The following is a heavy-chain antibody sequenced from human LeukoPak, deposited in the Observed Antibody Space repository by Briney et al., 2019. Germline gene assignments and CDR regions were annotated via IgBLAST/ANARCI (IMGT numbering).Heavy chain of an antibody. V-gene: IGHV3-23*01. CDR2: ISGSGDTT. J-gene: IGHJ4*02. CDR1: GFTFSGYG. Sequence: GGSLRLSCAASGFTFSGYGMSWVRQAPGKGLEWVSAISGSGDTTHYADSVKGRFSVSRDNSKNTLYLQMNSLRAEDTALYYCAKEKPLNFDYWGQGTLVTVSS. CDR3: AKEKPLNFDY.